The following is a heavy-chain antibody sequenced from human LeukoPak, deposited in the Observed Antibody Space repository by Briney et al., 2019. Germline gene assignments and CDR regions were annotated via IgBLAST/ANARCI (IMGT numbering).Heavy chain of an antibody. CDR2: ISGSGDT. CDR3: SKTNYKRTILVWFGEFLLDDN. D-gene: IGHD3-10*01. V-gene: IGHV3-53*01. Sequence: GSLRLSCAASGFTVSSNYMSWVRQAPGKGLVCVSIISGSGDTYYADSVKGRFIISRDNSKNTLFLQMNSLRAEDTAIYYCSKTNYKRTILVWFGEFLLDDNWGQGALVTVSS. J-gene: IGHJ4*02. CDR1: GFTVSSNY.